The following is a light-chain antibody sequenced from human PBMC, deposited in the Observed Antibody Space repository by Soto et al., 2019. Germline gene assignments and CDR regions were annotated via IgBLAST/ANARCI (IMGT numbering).Light chain of an antibody. CDR2: GAS. CDR3: QQYGSSPVYT. V-gene: IGKV3-20*01. Sequence: EIVLTQSPATLSFSPGERATLSCRASQSVSSSYLAWYQQKPGQAPRLLIYGASSRATGIPDRFSGSGSGTDFTLTISSLEPEDFAVYYCQQYGSSPVYTFGQGTKLEIK. CDR1: QSVSSSY. J-gene: IGKJ2*01.